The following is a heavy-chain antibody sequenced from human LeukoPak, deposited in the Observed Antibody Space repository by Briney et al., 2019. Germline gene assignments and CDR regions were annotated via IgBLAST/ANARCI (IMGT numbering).Heavy chain of an antibody. CDR1: GGSISSGGYY. J-gene: IGHJ5*02. V-gene: IGHV4-31*03. CDR2: IYYSGST. Sequence: PSETLSLTCTVSGGSISSGGYYWSWIRQHPGKGLEWIGYIYYSGSTYYNPSLKSRVTISVDTSKNQFSLKLSSVTAADTAVYYCARVTTAAGTHWFDPWGQGTLVTVSS. CDR3: ARVTTAAGTHWFDP. D-gene: IGHD6-13*01.